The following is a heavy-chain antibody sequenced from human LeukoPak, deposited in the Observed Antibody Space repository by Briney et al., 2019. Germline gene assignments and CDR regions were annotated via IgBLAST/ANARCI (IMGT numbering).Heavy chain of an antibody. CDR1: GYTLTELS. CDR3: ASWELSLKGFDY. Sequence: ASVKVSCKVSGYTLTELSMHWVRQAPGKGLEWMGGFDPEDGETIYAQKFQGRVTMTEDTSTDTAHMELSSLRSEDTAVYYCASWELSLKGFDYWGQGTLVTVSS. V-gene: IGHV1-24*01. CDR2: FDPEDGET. D-gene: IGHD1-26*01. J-gene: IGHJ4*02.